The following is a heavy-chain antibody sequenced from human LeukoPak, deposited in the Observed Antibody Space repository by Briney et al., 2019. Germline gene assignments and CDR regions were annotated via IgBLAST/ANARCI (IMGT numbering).Heavy chain of an antibody. Sequence: PSETLSLTCTVSGGPISSYYWSWIRQPPGKGLEWIGYIYYSGSTNYNPSLKSRVTISVDTSKNQFSLKLSSVTAADTAVYYCARYSGYPIDAFDIWGQGTMVTVSS. CDR1: GGPISSYY. V-gene: IGHV4-59*01. J-gene: IGHJ3*02. CDR3: ARYSGYPIDAFDI. D-gene: IGHD5-12*01. CDR2: IYYSGST.